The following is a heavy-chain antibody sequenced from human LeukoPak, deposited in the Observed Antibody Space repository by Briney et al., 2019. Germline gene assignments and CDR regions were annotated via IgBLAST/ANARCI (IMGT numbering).Heavy chain of an antibody. Sequence: GGSLRLSCAASGFTFSSYWMSWVRQAPGKGLEWVANIKQDGSEKYYVDSVKGRFTISRDNSKNSVYLQMNSLRTEDTAMYYCAKAAPYYYYYMQVWGKGTTVTISS. CDR2: IKQDGSEK. CDR1: GFTFSSYW. V-gene: IGHV3-7*03. J-gene: IGHJ6*03. CDR3: AKAAPYYYYYMQV.